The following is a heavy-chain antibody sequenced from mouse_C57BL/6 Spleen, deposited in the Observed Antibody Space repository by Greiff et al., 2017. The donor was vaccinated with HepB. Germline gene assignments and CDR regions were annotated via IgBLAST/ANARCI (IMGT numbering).Heavy chain of an antibody. CDR3: ARWRTGTPYFDY. CDR2: IDPNSGGT. V-gene: IGHV1-72*01. Sequence: QVQLQHPGAELVKPGASVKLSCKASGYPFTSYWMHWVKQRPGRGLEWIGRIDPNSGGTKYNEKFKSKATLPVDKPSSTAYLQRSSLPSEDSAVYYCARWRTGTPYFDYWGQGTTLTVSS. D-gene: IGHD4-1*01. CDR1: GYPFTSYW. J-gene: IGHJ2*01.